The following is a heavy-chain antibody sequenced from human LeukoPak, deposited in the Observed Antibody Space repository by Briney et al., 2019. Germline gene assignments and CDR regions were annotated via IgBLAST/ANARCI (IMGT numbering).Heavy chain of an antibody. V-gene: IGHV4-39*01. CDR3: ASWAHLWSFDY. J-gene: IGHJ4*02. CDR2: IYYSGST. Sequence: SETLSLTCTVSGGSISSSSYYWGWIRQPPGKGLEWIGSIYYSGSTYYNPSLKSRVTISVDTSKNQFSLKLSSVTAADTAVYYCASWAHLWSFDYWGQGTLVTVSS. D-gene: IGHD3-10*01. CDR1: GGSISSSSYY.